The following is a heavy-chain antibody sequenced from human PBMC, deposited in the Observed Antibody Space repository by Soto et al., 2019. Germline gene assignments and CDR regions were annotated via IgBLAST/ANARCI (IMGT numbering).Heavy chain of an antibody. CDR2: IYHSGST. D-gene: IGHD6-13*01. CDR1: GGSISSSNW. J-gene: IGHJ4*02. V-gene: IGHV4-4*02. Sequence: QVQLQESGPGLVKPSGTLSLTCAVSGGSISSSNWWSWVRQPPGKGLEWIGEIYHSGSTNYNPSLKXXVXIXXDKSKNQFSLKLSSVTAADTAVYYCARGGSSWADYWGQGTLVTVSS. CDR3: ARGGSSWADY.